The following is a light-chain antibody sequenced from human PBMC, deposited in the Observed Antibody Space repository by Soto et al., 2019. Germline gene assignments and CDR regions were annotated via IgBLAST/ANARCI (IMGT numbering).Light chain of an antibody. V-gene: IGKV1-12*01. CDR3: QQANNLPLT. Sequence: DIQMTQSPSSVSASVGDTVSITCRASQGINNWLAWYQQKPGKAPQVLIYAASSLQSGVPSRFSGSGFGTEFTLTITSLQHEDFATCFCQQANNLPLTFGGGTKIESK. CDR1: QGINNW. CDR2: AAS. J-gene: IGKJ4*01.